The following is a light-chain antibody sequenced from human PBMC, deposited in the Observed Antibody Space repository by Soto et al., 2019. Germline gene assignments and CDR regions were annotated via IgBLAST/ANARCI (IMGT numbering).Light chain of an antibody. Sequence: QTVVTQSPSASASLGASVSLTCTLSSGRSNYAVAWHQQQPEKGPRYLMKLNGDGSHSKGDGIPDRFSGSSSGAEHYLTISSLQSEDEADYYCQTWGTGIVVFGGGTKLTVL. CDR1: SGRSNYA. CDR3: QTWGTGIVV. CDR2: LNGDGSH. J-gene: IGLJ3*02. V-gene: IGLV4-69*01.